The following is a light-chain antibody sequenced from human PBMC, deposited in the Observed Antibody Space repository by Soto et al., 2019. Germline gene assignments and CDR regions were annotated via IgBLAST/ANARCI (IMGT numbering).Light chain of an antibody. V-gene: IGKV1-39*01. CDR3: QQSLTNPFT. CDR1: QSISIC. CDR2: AAS. J-gene: IGKJ4*01. Sequence: DIQMTQSPSSLSASVGDRVTITCRASQSISICLNWYQQKPGKAPKLLIYAASSLQSGVPSRFGGSGSGTDFTLTISSLQREDLATYYCQQSLTNPFTFGGGTQLDIK.